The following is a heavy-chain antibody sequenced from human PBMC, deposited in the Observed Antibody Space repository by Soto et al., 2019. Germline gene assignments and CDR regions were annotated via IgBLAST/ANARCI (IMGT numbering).Heavy chain of an antibody. J-gene: IGHJ4*02. Sequence: GWALRLSCAASGFTFSSYGMHWVRQAPGKGLEWVAGISYDGSNKYYADSVKGRFTISRDNSKNTLYLQMTSLRAEDTAVYYCAKQDSSGWYSFDYWGQGTLVTASS. V-gene: IGHV3-30*18. D-gene: IGHD6-19*01. CDR2: ISYDGSNK. CDR3: AKQDSSGWYSFDY. CDR1: GFTFSSYG.